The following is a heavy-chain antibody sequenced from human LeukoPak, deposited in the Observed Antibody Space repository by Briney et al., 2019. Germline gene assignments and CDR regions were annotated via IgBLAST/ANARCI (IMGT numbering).Heavy chain of an antibody. CDR3: TTSTLFSGSYPDDY. D-gene: IGHD1-26*01. V-gene: IGHV3-15*01. Sequence: GGSLRLSCAASGFTFSNAWMSWVRQAPGKGLEWIGRIKSKAHGGTTDYAAPVKGRFTISRDDSKNTLYLQMNSLRTEDTAVYYCTTSTLFSGSYPDDYWGQGTLVIVSS. CDR1: GFTFSNAW. J-gene: IGHJ4*02. CDR2: IKSKAHGGTT.